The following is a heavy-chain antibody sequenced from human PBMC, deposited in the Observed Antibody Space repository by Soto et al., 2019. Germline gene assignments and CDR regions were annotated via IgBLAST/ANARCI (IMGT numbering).Heavy chain of an antibody. CDR1: GFTFSSYG. Sequence: GGSLRLSCAASGFTFSSYGMHWVRQAPGKGLEWVAVISYDGSNKYYADSVKGRFTISRDNSKNTLYLQMNSLRAEDTAVYYCAEDRIAVAGPLDYWGQGTLVTVSS. D-gene: IGHD6-19*01. CDR3: AEDRIAVAGPLDY. J-gene: IGHJ4*02. V-gene: IGHV3-30*18. CDR2: ISYDGSNK.